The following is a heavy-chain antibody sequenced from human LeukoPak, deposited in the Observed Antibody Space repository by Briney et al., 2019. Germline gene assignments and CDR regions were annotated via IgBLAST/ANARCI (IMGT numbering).Heavy chain of an antibody. CDR3: AKDSGVWGFDT. Sequence: GGSLRLSCAASGFTFSSYAMSWVRQAPGKGLEWVSAISGSGGSTYYADSVKGRFTISRDNSKNTLYLQLNSLRAEDSAVYYCAKDSGVWGFDTWGQGTLVTVSS. V-gene: IGHV3-23*01. J-gene: IGHJ5*02. D-gene: IGHD6-13*01. CDR1: GFTFSSYA. CDR2: ISGSGGST.